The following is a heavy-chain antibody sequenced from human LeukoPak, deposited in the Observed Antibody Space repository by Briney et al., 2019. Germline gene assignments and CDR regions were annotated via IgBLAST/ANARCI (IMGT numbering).Heavy chain of an antibody. Sequence: SVKVSCKASGGTFSSYAISWVRQAPGQGLEWMGGIIPIFGTANYAQKFQGRVTITADESTSTAHMELSSLRSEDTAVYYCARVASSWYRWDWFDPWGQGTLVTVSS. CDR2: IIPIFGTA. J-gene: IGHJ5*02. D-gene: IGHD6-13*01. CDR1: GGTFSSYA. CDR3: ARVASSWYRWDWFDP. V-gene: IGHV1-69*13.